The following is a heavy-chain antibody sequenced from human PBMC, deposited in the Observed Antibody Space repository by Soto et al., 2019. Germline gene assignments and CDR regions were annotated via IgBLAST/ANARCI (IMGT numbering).Heavy chain of an antibody. D-gene: IGHD2-15*01. CDR1: GFSLSTSGVG. J-gene: IGHJ4*02. Sequence: QITLKESGPMLVKPTQTLTLTCTFSGFSLSTSGVGVGWIRQPPGKALEWLALIYWDDDKYYRPSLKSRLTHIKDAPKNPFGPTIANMAPGDTGPLHCADKADKESFEFWGQGTLVTVAS. CDR2: IYWDDDK. V-gene: IGHV2-5*02. CDR3: ADKADKESFEF.